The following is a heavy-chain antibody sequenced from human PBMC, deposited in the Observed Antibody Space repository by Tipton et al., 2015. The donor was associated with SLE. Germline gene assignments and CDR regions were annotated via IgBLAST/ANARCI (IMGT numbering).Heavy chain of an antibody. CDR1: GFTFDDYA. Sequence: GSLRLSCSASGFTFDDYAMSGVRQAPGKGLEWVSGINWHGSTTTYADSAEGRFTISRDNARNSLFLQMNSLRAEDTALYYCARDLGFVETFDRWGQGTMVTVSS. V-gene: IGHV3-20*04. CDR2: INWHGSTT. D-gene: IGHD5-12*01. J-gene: IGHJ4*02. CDR3: ARDLGFVETFDR.